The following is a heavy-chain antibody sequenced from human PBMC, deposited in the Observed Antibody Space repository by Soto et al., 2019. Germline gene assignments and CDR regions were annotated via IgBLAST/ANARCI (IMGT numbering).Heavy chain of an antibody. Sequence: ASVKVSCKASGYTFTSYYMHWVRQAPGQGLEWMGIINPSGGSTSYAQKFQGRVTMTRDTSTSTVYMELSSLRSEDTAVYYCARDLAAILDSSSWYGPFDYWGQGTLVTVSS. V-gene: IGHV1-46*01. J-gene: IGHJ4*02. CDR2: INPSGGST. CDR3: ARDLAAILDSSSWYGPFDY. D-gene: IGHD6-13*01. CDR1: GYTFTSYY.